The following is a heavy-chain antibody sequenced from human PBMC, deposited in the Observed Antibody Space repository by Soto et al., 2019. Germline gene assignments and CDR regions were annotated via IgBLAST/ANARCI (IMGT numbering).Heavy chain of an antibody. CDR3: ARDVIHLDRDNSFDL. CDR1: GGSISSYY. J-gene: IGHJ5*02. CDR2: IYYSGST. V-gene: IGHV4-59*01. Sequence: SETLSLTCTASGGSISSYYWSWIRQPPGKGLEWIGYIYYSGSTNYNPSLKSRVTISVDTSKNQFSLKLSSVTAADTAVYYCARDVIHLDRDNSFDLWGPGPLVTVSS.